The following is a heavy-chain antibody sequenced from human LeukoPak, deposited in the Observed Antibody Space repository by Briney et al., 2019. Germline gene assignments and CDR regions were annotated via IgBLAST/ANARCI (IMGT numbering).Heavy chain of an antibody. CDR3: ARLANSGYDNWFDP. CDR2: IYPGDSDT. V-gene: IGHV5-51*01. Sequence: GESLKISCKTSGYNFNTYWIGWVRQKPGKGLEWMGIIYPGDSDTKYSPPFEGQVTISADKSINTAYLQWSSLKASDTAMYYCARLANSGYDNWFDPWGQGTLVTVSS. CDR1: GYNFNTYW. D-gene: IGHD5-12*01. J-gene: IGHJ5*02.